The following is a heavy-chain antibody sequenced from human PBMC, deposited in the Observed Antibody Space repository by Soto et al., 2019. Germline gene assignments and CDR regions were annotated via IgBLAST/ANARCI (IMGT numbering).Heavy chain of an antibody. CDR2: VFHSETT. CDR1: GASISSGGYS. V-gene: IGHV4-30-2*01. Sequence: PSEPLSLTCAVSGASISSGGYSWSWIRQPPGRGLEWIGYVFHSETTYYNPSLKSRVTMSVDSSKNQFSLKLTSVTAADTAVYYCARGGQQFLDYWGQGTLVTVSS. CDR3: ARGGQQFLDY. D-gene: IGHD4-4*01. J-gene: IGHJ4*02.